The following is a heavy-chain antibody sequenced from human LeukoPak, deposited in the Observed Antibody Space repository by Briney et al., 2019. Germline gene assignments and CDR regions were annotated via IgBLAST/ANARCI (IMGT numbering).Heavy chain of an antibody. CDR2: IYYSGST. V-gene: IGHV4-31*11. J-gene: IGHJ6*02. CDR3: ARDREYCSSTSCYEVMDV. CDR1: GGSFSGYY. D-gene: IGHD2-2*01. Sequence: PSETLSLTCAVYGGSFSGYYWSWIRQHPGKGLEWIGYIYYSGSTYYNPSLKSRVTISVDTSKNQFSLKLSSVTAADTAVYYCARDREYCSSTSCYEVMDVWGQGTTVTVSS.